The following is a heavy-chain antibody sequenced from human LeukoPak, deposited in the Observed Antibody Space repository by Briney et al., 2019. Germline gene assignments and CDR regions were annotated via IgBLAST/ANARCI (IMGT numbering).Heavy chain of an antibody. CDR1: GASFSSGDQY. J-gene: IGHJ4*02. CDR2: IHPSGSL. Sequence: TSETLSLTCTVSGASFSSGDQYWNWIRQTPGKGLEWIGSIHPSGSLYNNPSLESRVTISIDTSKNQFSLNLNSVTAADTAVYFCSRGLDSRKLGYWGQGTLVTVSS. V-gene: IGHV4-31*03. D-gene: IGHD3-22*01. CDR3: SRGLDSRKLGY.